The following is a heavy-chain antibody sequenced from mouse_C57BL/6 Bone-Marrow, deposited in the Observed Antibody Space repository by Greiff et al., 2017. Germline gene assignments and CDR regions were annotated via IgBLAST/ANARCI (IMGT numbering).Heavy chain of an antibody. V-gene: IGHV5-6*01. CDR1: GFTFSSYG. D-gene: IGHD2-4*01. CDR3: ARWDYDVFYAMDY. CDR2: ISSGGSYT. Sequence: EVHLVESGGDLVKPGGSLKLSCAASGFTFSSYGMSWVRQTPDKRLEWVATISSGGSYTYYPDSVKGRFTISRDNAKNTLYLQMSSLKSEDTAMYYCARWDYDVFYAMDYWGQGTSVTVSS. J-gene: IGHJ4*01.